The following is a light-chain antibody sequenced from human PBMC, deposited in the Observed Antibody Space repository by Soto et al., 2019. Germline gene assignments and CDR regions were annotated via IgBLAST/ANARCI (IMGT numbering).Light chain of an antibody. CDR1: QGIGTY. V-gene: IGKV1-9*01. J-gene: IGKJ4*01. CDR3: QQLHSYPLT. CDR2: VAS. Sequence: DIQLTQSPSFLSASVGDRVTITGRASQGIGTYVAWYQQEPGKAPNLLIYVASTLQSGVPSRFSGSGSGTEFTLTISSLQPEDFATYYCQQLHSYPLTFGGGTKVEIK.